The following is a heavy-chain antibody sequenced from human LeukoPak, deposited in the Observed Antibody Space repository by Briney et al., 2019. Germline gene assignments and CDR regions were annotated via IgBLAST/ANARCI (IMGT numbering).Heavy chain of an antibody. V-gene: IGHV3-9*01. CDR2: ISWNSGSI. CDR3: AKFPNYDILTGYFDY. Sequence: GGSLRLSCAASGFTFRTYAMHWVRQAPGKGLEWVSGISWNSGSIGYADSVKGRFTISRDNAKNSLYQQMNSLRAEDTALYYCAKFPNYDILTGYFDYWGQGTLVTVSS. D-gene: IGHD3-9*01. CDR1: GFTFRTYA. J-gene: IGHJ4*02.